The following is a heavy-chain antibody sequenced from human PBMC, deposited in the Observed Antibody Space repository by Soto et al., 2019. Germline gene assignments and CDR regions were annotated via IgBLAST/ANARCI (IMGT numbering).Heavy chain of an antibody. Sequence: GGSLRLSCAASGFTFSSYWMSWVRQAPGKGLEWVANIKQDGSEKYYVDSVKGRFTISRDNAKNSLYLQMSSLRAEDTAVYYCARSGNWNDGIAYYWGQGTLVTVSS. V-gene: IGHV3-7*01. CDR3: ARSGNWNDGIAYY. CDR1: GFTFSSYW. CDR2: IKQDGSEK. J-gene: IGHJ4*02. D-gene: IGHD1-1*01.